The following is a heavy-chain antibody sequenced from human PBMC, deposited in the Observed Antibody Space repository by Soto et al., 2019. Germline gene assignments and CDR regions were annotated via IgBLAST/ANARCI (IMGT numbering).Heavy chain of an antibody. J-gene: IGHJ5*02. CDR2: ISGSGGIT. CDR1: GFTFSSYA. Sequence: PGGSLRLSCAASGFTFSSYAMNCVRQAPWKGLEWVSAISGSGGITYYADSVKGRFTISRDNSKNTLYLQMNSLRAEDTAVYYCAKDLRGIAGSPARWFEPWAQGTMVTVSS. V-gene: IGHV3-23*01. CDR3: AKDLRGIAGSPARWFEP. D-gene: IGHD6-13*01.